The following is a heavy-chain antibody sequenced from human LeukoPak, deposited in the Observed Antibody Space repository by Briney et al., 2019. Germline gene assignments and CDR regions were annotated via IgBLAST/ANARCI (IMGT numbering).Heavy chain of an antibody. Sequence: SETLSLTCTVSGGSISSSSYYWGWIRQPPGKALEWIGSIYYTGSTYYNPSLKSRVSISVDRSKHQFSLKLTSVTAADTAVYYCARPWELQAYAFDIWGQGAMVTVSS. CDR1: GGSISSSSYY. D-gene: IGHD1-7*01. CDR2: IYYTGST. CDR3: ARPWELQAYAFDI. V-gene: IGHV4-39*07. J-gene: IGHJ3*02.